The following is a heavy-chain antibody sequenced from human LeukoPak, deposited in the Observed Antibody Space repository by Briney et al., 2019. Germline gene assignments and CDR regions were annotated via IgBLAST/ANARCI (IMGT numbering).Heavy chain of an antibody. D-gene: IGHD3-9*01. CDR3: ARATPLRYFDWLETTNFDY. CDR1: GYTLTELS. CDR2: FDPEDSET. Sequence: ASVKVSCKVSGYTLTELSMHWVRQAPGKGLEWMGGFDPEDSETIYAQKFQGRVTMTEDTSTDTAYMELSSLRSEDTAVYYCARATPLRYFDWLETTNFDYWGQGTLVTVSS. J-gene: IGHJ4*02. V-gene: IGHV1-24*01.